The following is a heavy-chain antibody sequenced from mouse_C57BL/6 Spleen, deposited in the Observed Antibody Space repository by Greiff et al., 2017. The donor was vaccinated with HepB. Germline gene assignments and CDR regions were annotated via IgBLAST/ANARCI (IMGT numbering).Heavy chain of an antibody. D-gene: IGHD3-2*02. CDR3: TRKGSGY. CDR2: IDPETGGT. CDR1: GYTFTDYE. J-gene: IGHJ2*01. Sequence: VQLQESGAELVRPGASVTLSCKASGYTFTDYEMHWVKQTPVHGLEWIGAIDPETGGTAYNQKFKGKAILTADKSSSTAYMELRSLTSEDSAVYYCTRKGSGYWGQGTTLTVSS. V-gene: IGHV1-15*01.